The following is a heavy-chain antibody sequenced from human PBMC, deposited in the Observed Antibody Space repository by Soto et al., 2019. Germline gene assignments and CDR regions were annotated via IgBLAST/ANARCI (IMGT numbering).Heavy chain of an antibody. V-gene: IGHV3-30*18. CDR3: AKVYD. CDR1: GFTFSSYG. J-gene: IGHJ1*01. Sequence: QVQLVESGGGVVQPGRSLRLSCAASGFTFSSYGMHWVRQAPGKGLEWVAVISYDGSNKYYADSVKGRFTISRDNSKNTLYLQMNSLRAEDTAVYDCAKVYDWGQGTLVTVSS. CDR2: ISYDGSNK.